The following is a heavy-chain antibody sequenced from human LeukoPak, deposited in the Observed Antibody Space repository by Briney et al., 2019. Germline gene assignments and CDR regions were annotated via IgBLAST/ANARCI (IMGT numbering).Heavy chain of an antibody. CDR1: GASMSSFY. CDR3: ASGRTYSGYDTFDY. D-gene: IGHD5-12*01. Sequence: SETLSLTCTVSGASMSSFYWSWIRQSAGKGLEWIGRIYVAGGTNYSPSLQSRVTMSVDASKNQFSLKMTSVTAADTAIYYCASGRTYSGYDTFDYRGQGTRVTVFS. J-gene: IGHJ4*02. V-gene: IGHV4-4*07. CDR2: IYVAGGT.